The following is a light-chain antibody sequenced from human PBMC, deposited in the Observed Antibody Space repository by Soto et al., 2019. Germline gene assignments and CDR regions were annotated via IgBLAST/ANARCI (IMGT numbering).Light chain of an antibody. CDR1: QSLGTK. J-gene: IGKJ1*01. CDR2: DAS. V-gene: IGKV3-15*01. Sequence: ETVMTQSPATLSVSPGERATLSCRASQSLGTKLAWYQQKPGQAPRLLIYDASTRATGIPARFSGSGFGTEFTLTISSLQSEDFAVYYCQQYNNWWTFGQGTRVEI. CDR3: QQYNNWWT.